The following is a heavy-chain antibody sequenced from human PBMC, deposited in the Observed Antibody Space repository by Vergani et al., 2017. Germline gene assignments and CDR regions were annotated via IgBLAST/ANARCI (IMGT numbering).Heavy chain of an antibody. J-gene: IGHJ5*02. CDR2: LTGGGGST. D-gene: IGHD1-14*01. Sequence: EVQLLESGGSLKQPGGSVRLSCAASGFTFSTYAMHWVRQAPGKGLEWVSALTGGGGSTYYADSFKGRFIISRDNSRDTLYLQMNSLRPEDTGVYYCAIDLRLLYNRFDPWGQGTLVTVSS. V-gene: IGHV3-23*01. CDR1: GFTFSTYA. CDR3: AIDLRLLYNRFDP.